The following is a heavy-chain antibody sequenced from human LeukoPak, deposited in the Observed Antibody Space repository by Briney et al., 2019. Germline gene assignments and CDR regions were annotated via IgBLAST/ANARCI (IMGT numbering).Heavy chain of an antibody. CDR1: GFTFNSYS. CDR3: ARGGYGELDY. CDR2: IYSGGST. Sequence: GGSLRLSCAASGFTFNSYSMHWVRQAPGKGLEWVSVIYSGGSTYYADSVKGRFTISRDNSKNTLYLQMNSLRAEDTAVYYCARGGYGELDYWGQGTLVTVSS. D-gene: IGHD4-17*01. V-gene: IGHV3-53*01. J-gene: IGHJ4*02.